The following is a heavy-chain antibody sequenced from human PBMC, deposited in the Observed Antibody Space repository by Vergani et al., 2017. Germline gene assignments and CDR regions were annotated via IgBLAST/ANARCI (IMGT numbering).Heavy chain of an antibody. CDR2: ISGSATGGVT. J-gene: IGHJ6*02. CDR1: GLVFSDYT. CDR3: VRSGYPYYYHGMAV. Sequence: EVQLVESGGDLAQPGGSLTLSCVAYGLVFSDYTMSWVRQAPGRGLEWVSIISGSATGGVTYVADSVKGRFTISRDNAKNSLYLQMNSLRAEDTAVYYCVRSGYPYYYHGMAVWGQGTTVTVSS. D-gene: IGHD3-16*02. V-gene: IGHV3-23*04.